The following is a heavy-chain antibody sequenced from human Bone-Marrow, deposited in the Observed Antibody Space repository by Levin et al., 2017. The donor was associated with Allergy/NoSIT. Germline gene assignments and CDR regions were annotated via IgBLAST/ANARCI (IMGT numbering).Heavy chain of an antibody. CDR3: ARDPLSAGAAVYYFDF. V-gene: IGHV3-21*01. D-gene: IGHD2-8*01. J-gene: IGHJ4*02. Sequence: GESLKISCAASGFTFSTYTMHWVRQAPGKGLEWVSSISISGSYIYYADSVRGRFTISRDNAKSSLYLQMNSLRAEDTAVYYCARDPLSAGAAVYYFDFWGQGTLVTVSS. CDR2: ISISGSYI. CDR1: GFTFSTYT.